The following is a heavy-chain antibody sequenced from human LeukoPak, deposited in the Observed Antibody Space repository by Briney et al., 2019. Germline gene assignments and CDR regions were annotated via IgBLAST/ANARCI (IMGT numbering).Heavy chain of an antibody. D-gene: IGHD3-22*01. CDR3: ARAAVVVITLYYMDV. Sequence: GGSLRLSCAASGFTFSSYAMSWVRQAPGKGLEWVSSISSSSSYIYYADSVKGRLTISRDNAKNSLYLQMNSLRAEDTAVYYCARAAVVVITLYYMDVWGKGTTVTVSS. V-gene: IGHV3-21*01. CDR1: GFTFSSYA. CDR2: ISSSSSYI. J-gene: IGHJ6*03.